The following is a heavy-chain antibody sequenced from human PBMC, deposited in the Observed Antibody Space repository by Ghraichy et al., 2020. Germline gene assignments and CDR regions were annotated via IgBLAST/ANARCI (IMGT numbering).Heavy chain of an antibody. CDR2: INSDGSST. D-gene: IGHD2-2*01. J-gene: IGHJ4*02. CDR3: ASEPPATAQYYFDY. Sequence: GGSLRLSCAASGFTFRSYWMHWVRQAPGKGLVWVSRINSDGSSTNYADSVKGRFTISRDNAKNTLYLQMNSLRAEDTAVYFCASEPPATAQYYFDYWGQGALVTVSS. V-gene: IGHV3-74*01. CDR1: GFTFRSYW.